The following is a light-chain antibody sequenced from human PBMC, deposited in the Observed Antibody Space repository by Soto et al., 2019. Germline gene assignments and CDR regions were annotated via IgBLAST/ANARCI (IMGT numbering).Light chain of an antibody. CDR3: TSYAGSRVWV. J-gene: IGLJ3*02. Sequence: QSALTQPPSASGSPGQSVTISCTGTSSEVGAYNYASWYQQYPGKAPKLMIYEVNKRPSGVPDRFSGSKSGKTVSLTVSGLQPEDEADYHCTSYAGSRVWVLGGGTKLTVL. CDR2: EVN. V-gene: IGLV2-8*01. CDR1: SSEVGAYNY.